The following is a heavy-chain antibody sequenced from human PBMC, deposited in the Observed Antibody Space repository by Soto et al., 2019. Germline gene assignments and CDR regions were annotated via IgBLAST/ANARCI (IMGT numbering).Heavy chain of an antibody. V-gene: IGHV1-69*01. J-gene: IGHJ6*02. CDR2: IIPIFGTA. CDR1: GGTFSSYA. CDR3: AREGDRGYSYGYVYYYYYGMDV. Sequence: QVQLVQSGAEVKKPGSSVKVSCKASGGTFSSYAISWVRQAPGQGLEWMGGIIPIFGTANYAQKFQGRVTITADESTSTAYMGLSSLRSEDTAVYYCAREGDRGYSYGYVYYYYYGMDVWGQGTTVTVSS. D-gene: IGHD5-18*01.